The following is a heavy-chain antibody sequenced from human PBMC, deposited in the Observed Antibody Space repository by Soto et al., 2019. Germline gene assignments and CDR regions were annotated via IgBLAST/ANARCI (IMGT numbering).Heavy chain of an antibody. Sequence: SETLSLPCPVSGCSISSSSYYWGWIRQPPGKGLEWIGSIYYSGSTYYNPSLKSRVTISVDTSKNQFSLKLSSVTAADTAVYYCARHSTSGSHDYWGQGTLVTVSS. D-gene: IGHD1-26*01. J-gene: IGHJ4*02. CDR2: IYYSGST. CDR3: ARHSTSGSHDY. CDR1: GCSISSSSYY. V-gene: IGHV4-39*01.